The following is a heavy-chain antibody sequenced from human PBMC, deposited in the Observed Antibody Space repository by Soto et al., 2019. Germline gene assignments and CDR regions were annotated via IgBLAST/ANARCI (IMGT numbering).Heavy chain of an antibody. CDR3: ARARDPFLEWLPFDY. D-gene: IGHD3-3*02. J-gene: IGHJ4*02. CDR2: IIPIFGTA. CDR1: GGTFSSYA. V-gene: IGHV1-69*12. Sequence: QVQLVQSGAEVKKPGSSVKVSCKASGGTFSSYAISWVRQAPGQGLEWMGGIIPIFGTANYAQKFQGRVTVTADESTSTAYKELSSLRSEDTAVYSCARARDPFLEWLPFDYWGQGTLVTVSS.